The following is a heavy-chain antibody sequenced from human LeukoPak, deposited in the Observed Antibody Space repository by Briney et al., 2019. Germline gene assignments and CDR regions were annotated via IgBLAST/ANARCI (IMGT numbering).Heavy chain of an antibody. CDR3: ARDWPFYDSSGYYDY. J-gene: IGHJ4*02. V-gene: IGHV4-61*02. CDR1: GGSISSSSYY. CDR2: IYTSGST. Sequence: PSETLSLTCTVSGGSISSSSYYWSWIRQPAGKGLEWIGRIYTSGSTNYNPSLKSRVTISVDTSKNQFSLKLSSVTAADTAVYYCARDWPFYDSSGYYDYWGQGTLVTVSS. D-gene: IGHD3-22*01.